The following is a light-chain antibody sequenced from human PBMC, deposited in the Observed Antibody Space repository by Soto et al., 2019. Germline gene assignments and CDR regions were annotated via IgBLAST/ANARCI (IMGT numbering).Light chain of an antibody. CDR3: QQSFTWPPFT. CDR2: DAS. Sequence: EVVLTQSPATLSLSPGERATLFCRANESVNDYLAWYQQRPGQAPRLLIFDASNRAPGIPARFSASGSRRDFTLTISSLEPEDFAVYYCQQSFTWPPFTFGPGTKVDF. CDR1: ESVNDY. V-gene: IGKV3-11*02. J-gene: IGKJ3*01.